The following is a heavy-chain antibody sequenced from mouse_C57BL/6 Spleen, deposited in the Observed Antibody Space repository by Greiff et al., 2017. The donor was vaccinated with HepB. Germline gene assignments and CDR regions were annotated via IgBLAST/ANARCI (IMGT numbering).Heavy chain of an antibody. Sequence: QVQLQQSGPELVKPGASVKISCKASGYAFSSSWMNWVKQRPGKGLEWIGRIYPGDGDTNYNGKFKGKATLTADKSSSTAYMQLSSLTSEDSAVYFCALTYDYGGAYWGQGTLVTVSA. CDR2: IYPGDGDT. CDR3: ALTYDYGGAY. V-gene: IGHV1-82*01. CDR1: GYAFSSSW. J-gene: IGHJ3*01. D-gene: IGHD2-4*01.